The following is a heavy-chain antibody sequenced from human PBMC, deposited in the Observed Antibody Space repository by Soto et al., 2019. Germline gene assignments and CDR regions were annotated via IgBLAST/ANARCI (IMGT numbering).Heavy chain of an antibody. V-gene: IGHV3-30-3*01. J-gene: IGHJ4*02. D-gene: IGHD6-19*01. CDR1: GFTFSSYA. CDR2: ISYDGSNK. Sequence: QVQLVESGGGVVQPGRSLRLSCAASGFTFSSYAMHWVRQAPGKGLEWVAVISYDGSNKYYADAVKGRFTISRDNSKNTLYLQMNSLRAEDTAVYYCARADGRYSSGRYMDYWGQGTLVTVSS. CDR3: ARADGRYSSGRYMDY.